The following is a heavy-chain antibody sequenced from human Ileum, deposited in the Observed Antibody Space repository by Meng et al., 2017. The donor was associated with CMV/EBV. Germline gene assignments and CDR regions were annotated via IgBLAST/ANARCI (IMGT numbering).Heavy chain of an antibody. V-gene: IGHV1-2*02. J-gene: IGHJ4*02. CDR3: ARGTDYYDSSGYFPVH. Sequence: GYTFTVYYTHWGRQAPGQGLRWMGWINPNSGGTNYAQKFQGRVTMTRDTSISTAYMELSRLRSDDTAFYYCARGTDYYDSSGYFPVHWGQGTLVTVSS. CDR2: INPNSGGT. D-gene: IGHD3-22*01. CDR1: GYTFTVYY.